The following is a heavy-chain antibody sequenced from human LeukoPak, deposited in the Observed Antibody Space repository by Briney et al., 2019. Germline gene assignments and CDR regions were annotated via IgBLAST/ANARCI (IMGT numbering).Heavy chain of an antibody. CDR3: ARAPSDAHFDY. CDR2: IYYSGST. J-gene: IGHJ4*02. D-gene: IGHD2-2*01. Sequence: ASETLSLTCTVSGGSISSYYWSWIRQPPGKGLEWIGYIYYSGSTNYNPPLKSRVTISVDTSKNQFSLKLSSVTAADTAVYYCARAPSDAHFDYWGQGTLVTVSS. CDR1: GGSISSYY. V-gene: IGHV4-59*01.